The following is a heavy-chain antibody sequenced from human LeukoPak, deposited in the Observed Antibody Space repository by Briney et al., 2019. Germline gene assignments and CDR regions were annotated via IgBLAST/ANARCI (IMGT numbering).Heavy chain of an antibody. D-gene: IGHD3-9*01. CDR2: INHSGST. CDR3: ARHYYDILTGYYGGRYFDY. V-gene: IGHV4-34*01. CDR1: GGSFSGYY. Sequence: SETLSLTCAVYGGSFSGYYWSWIRQPPGKGLEWIGEINHSGSTNYNPSLKSRVTISVDTSKNQFSLKLSSVTAADTAVYYCARHYYDILTGYYGGRYFDYWGQGTLVTVSS. J-gene: IGHJ4*02.